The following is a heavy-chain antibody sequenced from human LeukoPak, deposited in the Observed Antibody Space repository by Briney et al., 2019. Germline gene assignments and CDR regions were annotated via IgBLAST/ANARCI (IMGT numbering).Heavy chain of an antibody. CDR1: GGSISSYY. Sequence: SETLSLTCTVSGGSISSYYWGWIRQPPGKGLEWIGYIYYSGSTNYDPSLKSRVTISVDTSKNQFSLKLSSVTAADTAVYYCARGDYYDSSGYQYFDYWGQGTLVTVSS. J-gene: IGHJ4*02. V-gene: IGHV4-59*01. D-gene: IGHD3-22*01. CDR2: IYYSGST. CDR3: ARGDYYDSSGYQYFDY.